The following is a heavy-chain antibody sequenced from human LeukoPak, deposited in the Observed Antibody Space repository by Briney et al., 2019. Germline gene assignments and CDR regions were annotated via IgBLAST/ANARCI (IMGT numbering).Heavy chain of an antibody. V-gene: IGHV4-4*07. J-gene: IGHJ6*02. CDR1: GGSISSYY. CDR3: ARGYSSSLGYYYYGMDV. CDR2: IYTSGST. D-gene: IGHD6-13*01. Sequence: SETLSLTCTVSGGSISSYYWSWIRQPAGKGLEWIGRIYTSGSTNYNPSLKSRVTMSVDTSKNQFSLKLSSVTAADTAVYYCARGYSSSLGYYYYGMDVWGQGTSVTVSS.